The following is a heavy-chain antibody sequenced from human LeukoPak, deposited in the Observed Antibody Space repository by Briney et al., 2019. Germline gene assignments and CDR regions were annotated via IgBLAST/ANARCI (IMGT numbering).Heavy chain of an antibody. Sequence: GGSLRLSCAASGFTFSSYAMSWVRQAPGKGLEWVSGITGSGGSTYYADSVKGRFTISRDNSKNTLYLQMNSLRAEDTAVYYCARHFATVTPYYYFGLDVWGQGTTVTVSS. V-gene: IGHV3-23*01. CDR2: ITGSGGST. J-gene: IGHJ6*02. D-gene: IGHD4-11*01. CDR3: ARHFATVTPYYYFGLDV. CDR1: GFTFSSYA.